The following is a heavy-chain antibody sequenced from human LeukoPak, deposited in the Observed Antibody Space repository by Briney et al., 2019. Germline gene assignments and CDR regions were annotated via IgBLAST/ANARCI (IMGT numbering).Heavy chain of an antibody. D-gene: IGHD3-22*01. V-gene: IGHV1-18*01. CDR2: IGAFNGNT. CDR3: ARDFLSYDGSENHFEDTFDI. CDR1: GYSFDRYG. Sequence: ASVKVSCKAYGYSFDRYGISWVRQAPGQGIEWLGWIGAFNGNTNYAQNLQGRVTITADTSTTTAYMELRSLSSDDTAVYYCARDFLSYDGSENHFEDTFDIWGQGTMVTVSS. J-gene: IGHJ3*02.